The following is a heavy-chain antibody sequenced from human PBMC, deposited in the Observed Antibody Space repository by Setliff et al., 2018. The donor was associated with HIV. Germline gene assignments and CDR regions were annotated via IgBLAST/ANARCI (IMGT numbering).Heavy chain of an antibody. Sequence: PSETLSLTCTVYGGSISSSSYYWGWIRQPPGKGLEWIGSIYYSGSTYYNPSLKSRVTISVDTSKNQLSLKLSSVTAADTAVYYCARGANVLTTVASFDYWGQGTLVTVSS. D-gene: IGHD4-4*01. CDR3: ARGANVLTTVASFDY. CDR1: GGSISSSSYY. CDR2: IYYSGST. V-gene: IGHV4-39*07. J-gene: IGHJ4*02.